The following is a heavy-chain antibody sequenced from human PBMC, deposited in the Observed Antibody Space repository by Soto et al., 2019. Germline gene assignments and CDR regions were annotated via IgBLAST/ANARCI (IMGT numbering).Heavy chain of an antibody. CDR1: GYTFTSCD. D-gene: IGHD3-3*01. CDR3: ARKDYDFWSGPYKWSAP. CDR2: INPNSGNT. Sequence: ASAKVSCNESGYTFTSCDLNWVRQENGQGLEWMGWINPNSGNTGYAQKFQGRVTMTRNTSISTAYMELSSLRSEDTAVYYCARKDYDFWSGPYKWSAPWVKGTLVTVSP. V-gene: IGHV1-8*01. J-gene: IGHJ5*02.